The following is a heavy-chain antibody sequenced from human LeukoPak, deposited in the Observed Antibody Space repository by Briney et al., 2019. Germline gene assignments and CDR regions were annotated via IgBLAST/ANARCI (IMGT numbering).Heavy chain of an antibody. CDR3: ARGVIYSGYDWGPGY. Sequence: ASVKVSCKASGYTFTSYDINWVRQATGQGLEWMGWMNPNSGNTGYAQKFQGRVTMTRNTSISTAYMELSSLRSEDTAVYYCARGVIYSGYDWGPGYWGQGTLVTVSS. D-gene: IGHD5-12*01. J-gene: IGHJ4*02. CDR2: MNPNSGNT. V-gene: IGHV1-8*01. CDR1: GYTFTSYD.